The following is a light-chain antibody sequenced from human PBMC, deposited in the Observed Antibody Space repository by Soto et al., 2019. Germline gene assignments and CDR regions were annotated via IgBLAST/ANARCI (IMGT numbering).Light chain of an antibody. Sequence: QSALTQPASVSGSPGQSITIYCIGTSSDVGGYNSVSWYQQHRGKAPKLMIYDVSNRPSGVSDRFSGSKSADTASLTISGLQAEDEADYYCSSYTSSSTRVFGTGTKLTV. J-gene: IGLJ1*01. V-gene: IGLV2-14*03. CDR3: SSYTSSSTRV. CDR1: SSDVGGYNS. CDR2: DVS.